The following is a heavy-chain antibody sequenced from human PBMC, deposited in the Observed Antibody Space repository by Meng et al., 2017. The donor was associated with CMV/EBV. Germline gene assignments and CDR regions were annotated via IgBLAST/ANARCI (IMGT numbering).Heavy chain of an antibody. V-gene: IGHV3-43D*03. J-gene: IGHJ4*02. CDR1: FS. Sequence: FSMARVPQAPGKGLEWVSLISWDGGSTYYADSVKGRFTISRDNSKNSLYLQMNSLRAEDTALYYCAKGRGTAYYYGSGSWGQFDYWGQGTLVTVSS. CDR3: AKGRGTAYYYGSGSWGQFDY. CDR2: ISWDGGST. D-gene: IGHD3-10*01.